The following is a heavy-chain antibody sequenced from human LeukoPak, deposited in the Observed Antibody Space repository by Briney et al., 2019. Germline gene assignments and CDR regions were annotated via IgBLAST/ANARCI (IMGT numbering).Heavy chain of an antibody. Sequence: GSSVKVSCKASGGTFSSYAISWVRQAPGQGLEWMGGIIPIFGTANYAQKFQGRVTITTDESTSTAYMELSSLRSEDTAVYYCASREGSGSYFPFDYWGQGTLVTVSS. CDR2: IIPIFGTA. J-gene: IGHJ4*02. CDR1: GGTFSSYA. CDR3: ASREGSGSYFPFDY. D-gene: IGHD1-26*01. V-gene: IGHV1-69*05.